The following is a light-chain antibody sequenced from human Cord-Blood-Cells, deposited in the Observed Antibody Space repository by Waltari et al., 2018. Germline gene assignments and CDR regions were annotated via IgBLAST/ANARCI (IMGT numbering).Light chain of an antibody. J-gene: IGKJ4*01. V-gene: IGKV2-28*01. CDR1: QSLLHSNGYNY. CDR2: LGS. CDR3: MQALQSPLT. Sequence: IVMTQSPLSLPVTPGEPASISCRSSQSLLHSNGYNYLDWYLQKQGQSPQLLIYLGSNRASGVPDRFSGSGSGTDFTLKISRVEADDVGVYYCMQALQSPLTFGGGTKVEIK.